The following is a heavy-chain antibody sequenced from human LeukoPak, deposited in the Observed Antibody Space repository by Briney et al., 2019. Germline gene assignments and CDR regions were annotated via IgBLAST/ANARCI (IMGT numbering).Heavy chain of an antibody. D-gene: IGHD6-13*01. V-gene: IGHV3-7*01. J-gene: IGHJ4*02. CDR1: GFTFSSYW. CDR3: ARDSLGRAATGIAMDY. Sequence: GGSLRLSCAASGFTFSSYWMSWVRQAPGKGLEWVANIKQGGSEKYYVDSVKGRFTISRDNAKNSLYLQMNSLRAEDTAVYYCARDSLGRAATGIAMDYWGQGTLVTVSS. CDR2: IKQGGSEK.